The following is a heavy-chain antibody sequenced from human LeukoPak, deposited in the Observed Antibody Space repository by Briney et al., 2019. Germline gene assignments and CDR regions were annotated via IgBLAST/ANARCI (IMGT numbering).Heavy chain of an antibody. V-gene: IGHV1-18*01. CDR3: ARGAYGDK. Sequence: ASVKVSCEASGYTLTSYGINWMRQAPGQGLEWVGWISTQSGNTNYAQKVQGGLTLTTDRSTNTAYMERRSLRSDDTAVYYCARGAYGDKWGQGTMVTLPP. J-gene: IGHJ4*02. CDR1: GYTLTSYG. D-gene: IGHD4-17*01. CDR2: ISTQSGNT.